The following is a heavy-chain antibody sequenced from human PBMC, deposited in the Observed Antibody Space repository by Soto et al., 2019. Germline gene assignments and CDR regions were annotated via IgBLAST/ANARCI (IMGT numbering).Heavy chain of an antibody. CDR1: GFTFSSYA. V-gene: IGHV3-23*01. CDR3: AKAAAACLLRGNWFDP. CDR2: ISGSGGST. J-gene: IGHJ5*02. D-gene: IGHD6-13*01. Sequence: EVQLLESGGGLVQPGGSLRLSCAASGFTFSSYAMSWVRQAPGKGLEWVSAISGSGGSTYYADSVKGRFTISRDNSKNTLYMQMNGLRGEDTAVYYCAKAAAACLLRGNWFDPWGQGTLVTVSS.